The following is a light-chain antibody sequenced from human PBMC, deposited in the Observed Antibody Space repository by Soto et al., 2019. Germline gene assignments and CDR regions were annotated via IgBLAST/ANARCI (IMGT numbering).Light chain of an antibody. Sequence: EIVLTQSPASLALSPGERATLSCRASLSVSGYLAWYQQRPNQAPRLLIHGTSNRATGIPARFSGEGSGTDFTLTISSLEPDDSAVYYCQRRANFGQGTRLEIK. CDR3: QRRAN. V-gene: IGKV3-11*01. J-gene: IGKJ5*01. CDR1: LSVSGY. CDR2: GTS.